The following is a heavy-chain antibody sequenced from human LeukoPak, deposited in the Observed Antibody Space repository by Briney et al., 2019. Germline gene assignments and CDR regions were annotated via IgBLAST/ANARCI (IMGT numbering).Heavy chain of an antibody. D-gene: IGHD6-13*01. CDR2: IYHSGST. J-gene: IGHJ4*02. CDR3: ARGESPGYSSSWYIEY. V-gene: IGHV4-30-2*01. Sequence: SETLSLTCTVSGGSISSGGYYWSWIRQPPGKGLEGIGYIYHSGSTYYNPSLKSRVTISVNRSKNHFSLKLSSVTAADTAVYYCARGESPGYSSSWYIEYWGQGTLVTVSS. CDR1: GGSISSGGYY.